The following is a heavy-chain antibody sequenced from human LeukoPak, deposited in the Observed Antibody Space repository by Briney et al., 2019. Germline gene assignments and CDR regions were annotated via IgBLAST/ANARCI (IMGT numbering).Heavy chain of an antibody. D-gene: IGHD3-22*01. V-gene: IGHV3-30*18. CDR1: GFTFSSYG. Sequence: GGSLRLSCAASGFTFSSYGMDWVRQAPGKGLEWVAVISYDGSNKYYADSVKGRFTISRDNSKNTLYLQMNSLRAEDTAVYYCAKGPTNYDSSGYRYYFDSWGQGSLVTVSS. CDR3: AKGPTNYDSSGYRYYFDS. CDR2: ISYDGSNK. J-gene: IGHJ4*02.